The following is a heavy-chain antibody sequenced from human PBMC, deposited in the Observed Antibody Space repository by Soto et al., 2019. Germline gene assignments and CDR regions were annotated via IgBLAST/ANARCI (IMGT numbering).Heavy chain of an antibody. D-gene: IGHD6-25*01. CDR3: ARVFSSGSGWMYYFDF. CDR2: IFHTGGT. J-gene: IGHJ4*02. Sequence: QVQLQESGPGLVKPSETLSLTCTVSSDSIAGENWWSWVRQPPGMGLEWIGEIFHTGGTNYNPSLKSRVTMEVDKSNNQFSLKLISATAADTAVYYCARVFSSGSGWMYYFDFWGQGTRVSVSS. CDR1: SDSIAGENW. V-gene: IGHV4-4*02.